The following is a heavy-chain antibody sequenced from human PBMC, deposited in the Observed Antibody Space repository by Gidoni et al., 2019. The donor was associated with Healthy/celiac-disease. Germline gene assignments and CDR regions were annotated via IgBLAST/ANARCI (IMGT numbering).Heavy chain of an antibody. CDR2: ISSSSSYI. J-gene: IGHJ3*02. V-gene: IGHV3-21*01. Sequence: EVPLVESGGGLVKPGGSLRLSCASSVFTFSCYSMNWVRQAPGKVLEGVSSISSSSSYIYYADSVKGRFTISRDNAKNSLYLQMNSLRAEDTAVYYCARGVIRFLEWLFDAFDIWGQGTMVTVSS. CDR3: ARGVIRFLEWLFDAFDI. D-gene: IGHD3-3*01. CDR1: VFTFSCYS.